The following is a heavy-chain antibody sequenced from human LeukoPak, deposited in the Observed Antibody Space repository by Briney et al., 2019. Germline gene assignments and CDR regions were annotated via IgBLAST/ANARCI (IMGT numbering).Heavy chain of an antibody. CDR2: IYYSGST. Sequence: TETLSLTCTVSSGSISSSSYYWGWIRQPPGKGLEWIGSIYYSGSTYYNPSLKSRVTISVDTSKNQFSLKLSSVTAADTAVYYCARHPTTMVRDYEYFQHWGQGTLVTVSS. CDR3: ARHPTTMVRDYEYFQH. V-gene: IGHV4-39*01. D-gene: IGHD3-10*01. J-gene: IGHJ1*01. CDR1: SGSISSSSYY.